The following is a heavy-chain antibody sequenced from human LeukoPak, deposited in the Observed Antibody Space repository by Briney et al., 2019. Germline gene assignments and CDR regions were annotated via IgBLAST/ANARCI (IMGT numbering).Heavy chain of an antibody. J-gene: IGHJ4*02. CDR3: ARAFDWRSGSYRYSFDY. Sequence: GGSLRLSCAASGFTVSSNYMSWVRQAPGKGLEWVSVIYSGGSTYYADSVKGRFTISRDNSKNTLYLQMNSLRAEDTAVYYCARAFDWRSGSYRYSFDYWGQGTLVTVSS. D-gene: IGHD3-10*01. CDR2: IYSGGST. CDR1: GFTVSSNY. V-gene: IGHV3-66*01.